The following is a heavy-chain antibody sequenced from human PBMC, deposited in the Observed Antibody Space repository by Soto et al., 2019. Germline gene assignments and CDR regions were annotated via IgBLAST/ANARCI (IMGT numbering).Heavy chain of an antibody. Sequence: EVQLLESGGGSVQPGGSLMLSCAASGFTFDSYSLSWVRQAPGKGLEWVSGISGSGQTTHYGDSVRGRFTISRDNFRNTLYLQMNSLRAEDTAVYFCAESRGDSWTTSFFDYWGRGALVTVSS. CDR3: AESRGDSWTTSFFDY. CDR2: ISGSGQTT. J-gene: IGHJ4*02. V-gene: IGHV3-23*01. D-gene: IGHD4-4*01. CDR1: GFTFDSYS.